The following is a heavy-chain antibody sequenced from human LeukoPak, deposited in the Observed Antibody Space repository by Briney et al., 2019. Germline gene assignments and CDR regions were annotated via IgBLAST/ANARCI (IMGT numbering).Heavy chain of an antibody. CDR3: ARERLGDFGDAFDI. J-gene: IGHJ3*02. Sequence: GGSLRLSCAASAFTFSTYGMHWVRQAPGKGLEWVGVIWYDGSKKYYADSVKGRFTISRDNSKNTLYLQMNSLRVEDTAVYYCARERLGDFGDAFDIWGQGTMVTVSS. CDR1: AFTFSTYG. D-gene: IGHD3-16*01. CDR2: IWYDGSKK. V-gene: IGHV3-33*01.